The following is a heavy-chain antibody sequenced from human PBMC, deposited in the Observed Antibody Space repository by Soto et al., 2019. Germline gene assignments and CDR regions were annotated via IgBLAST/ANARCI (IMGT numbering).Heavy chain of an antibody. Sequence: QVQLVQSGAEVKKPGSSVTVSCKASGGTFSNYAISWVRQAPGQGLEWMGGIIPSVGTGSYAQKFQGRVTINASETTTTAYLELSRLRVAATALYYSARVVILGPPAYPHYCCHRDVGGPGTTVTVSS. CDR2: IIPSVGTG. D-gene: IGHD2-21*01. V-gene: IGHV1-69*01. CDR1: GGTFSNYA. J-gene: IGHJ6*02. CDR3: ARVVILGPPAYPHYCCHRDV.